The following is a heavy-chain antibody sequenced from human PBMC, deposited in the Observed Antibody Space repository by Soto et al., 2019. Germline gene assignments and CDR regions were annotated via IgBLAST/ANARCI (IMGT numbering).Heavy chain of an antibody. Sequence: PSQTLSLTCAISGDSVSSNSAAWNWIRQSPSRGLEWLGRTYYRSKWYNDYAVSVKSRITINPDTSKNQFSLKLSSVTAADTAVYYCARARRAAAYEHYYYMDVWGKGTTVTVSS. CDR3: ARARRAAAYEHYYYMDV. J-gene: IGHJ6*03. CDR2: TYYRSKWYN. V-gene: IGHV6-1*01. CDR1: GDSVSSNSAA. D-gene: IGHD2-2*01.